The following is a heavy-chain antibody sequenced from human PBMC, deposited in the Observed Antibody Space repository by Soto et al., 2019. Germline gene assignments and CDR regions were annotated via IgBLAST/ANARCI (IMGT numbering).Heavy chain of an antibody. CDR2: IYYSGST. J-gene: IGHJ4*02. Sequence: SETLSLTCTVSGGSISSSSYYWGWIRQPPGKGLEWIGSIYYSGSTYYNPSLKSRVTISVDTSKNQFSLKLSSVTAADTAVYYCARHLSRAQQTSWYFDYWGQGTLVTVSS. CDR1: GGSISSSSYY. D-gene: IGHD6-13*01. V-gene: IGHV4-39*01. CDR3: ARHLSRAQQTSWYFDY.